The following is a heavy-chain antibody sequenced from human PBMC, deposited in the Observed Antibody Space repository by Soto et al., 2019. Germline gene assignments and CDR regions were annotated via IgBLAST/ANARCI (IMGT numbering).Heavy chain of an antibody. CDR1: GFTFSSYA. J-gene: IGHJ6*02. CDR2: ISGSGGST. V-gene: IGHV3-23*01. D-gene: IGHD4-4*01. CDR3: ANVSSSNFTDYYGMDV. Sequence: GGSLRLSCAASGFTFSSYAMSWVRQAPGKGLEWVSAISGSGGSTYYADSVKGRFTISRENSKNTLYLQMNSLRAEDTAVYYCANVSSSNFTDYYGMDVWGQGTTVNSP.